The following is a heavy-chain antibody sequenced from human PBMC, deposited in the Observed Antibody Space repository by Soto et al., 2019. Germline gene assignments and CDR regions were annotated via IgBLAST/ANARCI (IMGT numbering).Heavy chain of an antibody. D-gene: IGHD5-18*01. CDR3: ARAQIWDVYYYYYMDV. V-gene: IGHV4-31*03. CDR2: IYYSGST. Sequence: SETLSLTCTVSGGSISSGGYYWSWIRQHPGKGLEWIGYIYYSGSTYYNPSLKSRVTISVDTSKNQFSLKLSSVTAADTAVYYCARAQIWDVYYYYYMDVWGKGTTVTVSS. CDR1: GGSISSGGYY. J-gene: IGHJ6*03.